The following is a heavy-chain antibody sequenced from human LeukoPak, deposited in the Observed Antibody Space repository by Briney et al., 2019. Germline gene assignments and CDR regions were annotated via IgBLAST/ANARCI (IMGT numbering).Heavy chain of an antibody. Sequence: GGSLRLSCAASGFTFSHYWMHWVRQVPGKGLEWVSAISGSGGSTYYADSVKGRFTISRDNSKNTLYLQMNSLRAEDTAVYYCAKVINYDILTGYYRNAFNIWGQGTMVTVSS. CDR3: AKVINYDILTGYYRNAFNI. CDR2: ISGSGGST. J-gene: IGHJ3*02. D-gene: IGHD3-9*01. CDR1: GFTFSHYW. V-gene: IGHV3-23*01.